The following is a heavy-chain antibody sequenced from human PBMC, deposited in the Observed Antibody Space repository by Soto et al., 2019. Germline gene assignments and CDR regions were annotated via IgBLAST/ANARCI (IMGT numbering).Heavy chain of an antibody. Sequence: GASLRLSCSASVFSVGRYGMHWIRQAPGKGLEWVAGLWSNGITRSYADSVKGRFTISRDTSEYMVYLQMNSLGAEDTAVYYCARDLWSWSLLIEHWGQGTQVTVSS. D-gene: IGHD3-16*01. V-gene: IGHV3-33*01. CDR1: VFSVGRYG. CDR3: ARDLWSWSLLIEH. J-gene: IGHJ1*01. CDR2: LWSNGITR.